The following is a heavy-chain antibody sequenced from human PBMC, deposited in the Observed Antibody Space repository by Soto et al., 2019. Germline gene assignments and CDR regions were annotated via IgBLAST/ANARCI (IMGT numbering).Heavy chain of an antibody. CDR2: VSHSGST. CDR3: ERARLYSSSWLHRQPFDY. J-gene: IGHJ4*02. Sequence: SETLSLTCAVYGGSFIGYDWSWIRQPPRKGLGLMGEVSHSGSTNYNPSLKSRVTISVDTSKNQLYLKMSSVTAADTAVYYCERARLYSSSWLHRQPFDYWGQGTLVTVSS. D-gene: IGHD6-13*01. V-gene: IGHV4-34*01. CDR1: GGSFIGYD.